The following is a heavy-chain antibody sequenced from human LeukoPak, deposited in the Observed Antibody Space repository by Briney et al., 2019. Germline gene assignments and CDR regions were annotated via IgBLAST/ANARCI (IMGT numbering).Heavy chain of an antibody. J-gene: IGHJ4*02. Sequence: SVKVSCKASGGTFSSYAISWVRQAPGQGLEWMGGIIPIFGTANYAQKFRGRVTITADESTSTAYMELSSLRSEDTAVYYCARVLRYYDILTGYYTEAHFDYWGQGTLVTVSS. CDR1: GGTFSSYA. CDR3: ARVLRYYDILTGYYTEAHFDY. D-gene: IGHD3-9*01. V-gene: IGHV1-69*01. CDR2: IIPIFGTA.